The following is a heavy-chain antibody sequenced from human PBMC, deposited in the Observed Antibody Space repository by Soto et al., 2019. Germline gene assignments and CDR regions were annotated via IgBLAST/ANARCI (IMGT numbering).Heavy chain of an antibody. J-gene: IGHJ4*02. CDR2: ISWNSGSI. CDR1: GFTFDDYA. Sequence: EVQLVESGGGLVQPGRSLRLSCAASGFTFDDYAMHWVRQAPGKGLEWVSGISWNSGSIGYAGSVKGRFTISRDNAKNTLYLQMNSLRDEDTAWYYCAKGGQLIAEGDDYWGQGTLVTVSS. CDR3: AKGGQLIAEGDDY. V-gene: IGHV3-9*01. D-gene: IGHD1-1*01.